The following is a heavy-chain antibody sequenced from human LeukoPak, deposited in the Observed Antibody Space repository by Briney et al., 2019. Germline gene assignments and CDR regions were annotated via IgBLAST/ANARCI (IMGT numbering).Heavy chain of an antibody. D-gene: IGHD2-8*01. V-gene: IGHV4-30-2*02. CDR3: ARILMVYAIIGY. Sequence: SETLSLTCTVSGGSISSGGYYWSWIRQPPGKGLEWIGYIYHSGGTYYNPSLKSRVTISVDRTKNQFSLKLSSVTAADTAVYYCARILMVYAIIGYWGQGTLVTVSS. J-gene: IGHJ4*02. CDR1: GGSISSGGYY. CDR2: IYHSGGT.